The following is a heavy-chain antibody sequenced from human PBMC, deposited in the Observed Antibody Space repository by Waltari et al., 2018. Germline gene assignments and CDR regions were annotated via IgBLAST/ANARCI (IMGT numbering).Heavy chain of an antibody. CDR1: GGSISSSSYY. V-gene: IGHV4-39*07. Sequence: QLQLQESGPGLVKPSETLSLTCTVSGGSISSSSYYWGWIRQPPGKGLEWIGSIDYSGSTYYNPSLKSRVTISVDTSKNQFSLKLSSVTAADTAVYYCARDCSGGSCYSTGFGYWGQGTLVTVSS. D-gene: IGHD2-15*01. J-gene: IGHJ4*02. CDR2: IDYSGST. CDR3: ARDCSGGSCYSTGFGY.